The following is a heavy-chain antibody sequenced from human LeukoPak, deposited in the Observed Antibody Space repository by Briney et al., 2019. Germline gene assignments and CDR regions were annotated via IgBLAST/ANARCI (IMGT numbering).Heavy chain of an antibody. CDR1: GFTFSSHG. D-gene: IGHD6-13*01. J-gene: IGHJ4*02. CDR2: IWSDGSNT. Sequence: PGRSLRLSCAASGFTFSSHGMHWVRQAPGKGLEWVAVIWSDGSNTYYADSVKGRFTISRDNSKNTLFLQMNSLRAEDTAVYYCARDRGSSWYGPIDYWGQGTLVTVSS. V-gene: IGHV3-33*01. CDR3: ARDRGSSWYGPIDY.